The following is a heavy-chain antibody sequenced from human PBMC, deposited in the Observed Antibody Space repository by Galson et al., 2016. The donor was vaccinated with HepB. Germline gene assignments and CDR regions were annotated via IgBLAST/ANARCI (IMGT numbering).Heavy chain of an antibody. CDR1: GFTFRSYA. D-gene: IGHD3-10*01. J-gene: IGHJ3*02. V-gene: IGHV3-30-3*01. Sequence: SLRLSCAASGFTFRSYAMHWVRQAPGKGLEWVAVISYDGSNKYYADSVKGRFTISRDNSKNTLYLQMNSLRAEDTAVYYCARTYGSGSYRRDAFDIWGQGTIVTVSS. CDR3: ARTYGSGSYRRDAFDI. CDR2: ISYDGSNK.